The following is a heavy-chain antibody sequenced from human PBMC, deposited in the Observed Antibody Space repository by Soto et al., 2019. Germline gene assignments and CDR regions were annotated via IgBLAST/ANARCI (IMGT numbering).Heavy chain of an antibody. CDR3: ARSTYYDFWSGYYTRYYYYYMDV. D-gene: IGHD3-3*01. J-gene: IGHJ6*03. V-gene: IGHV1-18*01. CDR1: GYTFTSYG. Sequence: RASVKVSCKASGYTFTSYGISWVRQAPGEGLEWMGWISAYNGNTNYAQKLQGGVTMTTDTSTSTAYMELRSLRSDDTAVYYCARSTYYDFWSGYYTRYYYYYMDVWGKGTTVTVSS. CDR2: ISAYNGNT.